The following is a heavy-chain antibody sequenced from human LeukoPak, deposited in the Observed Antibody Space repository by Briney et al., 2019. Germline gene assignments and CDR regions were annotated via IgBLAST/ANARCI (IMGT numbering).Heavy chain of an antibody. CDR2: INPSGGST. J-gene: IGHJ3*02. Sequence: GASVKVSCKASGYTFTNYYMHWVRQAPGHGLEWMGIINPSGGSTSYAQKFQGRVTMTRDLSTSTICMELSSLRSEDTAVYYCAREEKFSTTVVTPIPSAFDIWGQGTMVTVSS. CDR1: GYTFTNYY. V-gene: IGHV1-46*01. CDR3: AREEKFSTTVVTPIPSAFDI. D-gene: IGHD4-23*01.